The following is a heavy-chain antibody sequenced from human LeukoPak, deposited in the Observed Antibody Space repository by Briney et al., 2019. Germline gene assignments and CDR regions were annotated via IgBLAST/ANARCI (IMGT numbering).Heavy chain of an antibody. Sequence: ASVKVSCKASGYTFTGYDINWVRQATGQGLEWMGWMNPNSGNTGYAQKFQGRVTMTRNTSISTAYMELSSLRSEDTAVYYCAILKGSSGYHFDYWGQGTLDTVSS. CDR1: GYTFTGYD. CDR3: AILKGSSGYHFDY. D-gene: IGHD3-22*01. V-gene: IGHV1-8*01. CDR2: MNPNSGNT. J-gene: IGHJ4*02.